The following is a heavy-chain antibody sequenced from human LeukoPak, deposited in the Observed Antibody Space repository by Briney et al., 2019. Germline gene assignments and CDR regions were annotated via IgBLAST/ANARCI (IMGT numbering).Heavy chain of an antibody. J-gene: IGHJ4*02. CDR1: GFTFSSFS. V-gene: IGHV3-21*04. CDR3: AKGTKPVMTILDY. D-gene: IGHD1/OR15-1a*01. Sequence: GGSLRLSCAASGFTFSSFSMIWVRQAPGQGLEWVSSTSSSSAYTFYAESGKGRFTISRDNAKNSLFLQMNSLRAEDTAMYYCAKGTKPVMTILDYWGQGILVTVSS. CDR2: TSSSSAYT.